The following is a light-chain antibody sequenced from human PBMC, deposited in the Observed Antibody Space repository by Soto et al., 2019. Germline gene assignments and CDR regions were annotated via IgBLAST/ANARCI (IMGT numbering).Light chain of an antibody. CDR1: QSVGGN. J-gene: IGKJ2*01. Sequence: EIVMTQSPATLSVSPGERATLSCRASQSVGGNLARYQQRPGRAPRLLIYGASTRPTDIPTRFSGSGSGTEFTLTISSLQSEDFALYYCQQYNNWPLYTFGQGTKLEIK. CDR3: QQYNNWPLYT. V-gene: IGKV3-15*01. CDR2: GAS.